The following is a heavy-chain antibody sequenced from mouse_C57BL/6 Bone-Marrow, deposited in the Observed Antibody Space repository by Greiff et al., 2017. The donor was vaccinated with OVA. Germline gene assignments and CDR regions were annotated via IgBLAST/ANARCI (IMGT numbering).Heavy chain of an antibody. D-gene: IGHD2-1*01. V-gene: IGHV14-4*01. CDR1: GFNIKDDY. CDR3: TSYGNFDY. J-gene: IGHJ2*01. CDR2: IDPENGDT. Sequence: VQLKESGAELVRPGASVKLSCTASGFNIKDDYMHWVKQRPEQGLEWIGWIDPENGDTEYASKFQGKATITADTSSNTAYLQLSSPTSEDTAVYYCTSYGNFDYWGQGTTLTVSS.